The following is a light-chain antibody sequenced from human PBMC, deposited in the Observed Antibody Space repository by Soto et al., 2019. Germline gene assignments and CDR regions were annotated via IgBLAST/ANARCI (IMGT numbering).Light chain of an antibody. CDR2: EVS. Sequence: QSALTQPASVSGSPGQSITISCTGTSSDVGCYNYVSWYQQHPGKAPKLMIYEVSNRPSGVSNRFSGSKSGNTASLTISGLQAEDEADYYCSSYTSSSPSFGTGTKLTVL. J-gene: IGLJ1*01. V-gene: IGLV2-14*01. CDR1: SSDVGCYNY. CDR3: SSYTSSSPS.